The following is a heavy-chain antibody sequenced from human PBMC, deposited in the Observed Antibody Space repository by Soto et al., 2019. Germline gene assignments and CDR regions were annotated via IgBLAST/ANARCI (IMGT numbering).Heavy chain of an antibody. J-gene: IGHJ4*02. CDR3: AGAPVAVAGTSLFG. V-gene: IGHV4-4*02. Sequence: QVQLQESGPGLVKPSGTLSLTCAVSGGSISNNTWWSWVRQPPGKGLEWIGEIYHSGSTNYNPSLKSRVSISVDKSKNQFSLRLSSVTAADMAVYYCAGAPVAVAGTSLFGWGQGTLVTVSS. D-gene: IGHD6-19*01. CDR1: GGSISNNTW. CDR2: IYHSGST.